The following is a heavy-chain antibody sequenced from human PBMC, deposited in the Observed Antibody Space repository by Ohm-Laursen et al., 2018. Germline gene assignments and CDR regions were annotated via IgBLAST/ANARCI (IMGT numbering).Heavy chain of an antibody. J-gene: IGHJ4*02. Sequence: SLRLSCTASGFTFSSYAMSWVRQAPGKGLEWVSYISSSGSTIYYADSVKGRFTISRDNAKNTLYLQMNSLRADDTAVYYCANHRSATWVHKRFDYWGQGTLVTVSS. D-gene: IGHD5-24*01. CDR1: GFTFSSYA. V-gene: IGHV3-11*01. CDR2: ISSSGSTI. CDR3: ANHRSATWVHKRFDY.